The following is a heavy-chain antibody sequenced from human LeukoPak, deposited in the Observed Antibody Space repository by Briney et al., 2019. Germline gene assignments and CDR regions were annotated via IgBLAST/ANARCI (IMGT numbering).Heavy chain of an antibody. D-gene: IGHD5-24*01. Sequence: GESLKISCKGSGYTFTTHWIAWVRQMPGKGLEWMGIIYPGDSDTRYSPSFQGQVTISADKSISTAYLQWSSLKASDTAMYYCARSEMATSPFDYWGQGTLVTVSS. V-gene: IGHV5-51*01. CDR3: ARSEMATSPFDY. CDR2: IYPGDSDT. J-gene: IGHJ4*02. CDR1: GYTFTTHW.